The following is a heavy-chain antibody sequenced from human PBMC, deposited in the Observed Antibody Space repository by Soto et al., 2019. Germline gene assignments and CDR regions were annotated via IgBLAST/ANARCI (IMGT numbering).Heavy chain of an antibody. Sequence: EVQLLESGGGLVQPGVSLRLACAASGFSFSNYEMTWARQAPGKGLEWVAFINPSSGTTHYADSVKGRFTISRDNSKATLYLQLSSLRVEDTAVYYCVKGGWLDVWGQGTTVTVSS. V-gene: IGHV3-23*01. D-gene: IGHD2-15*01. CDR3: VKGGWLDV. CDR2: INPSSGTT. J-gene: IGHJ6*02. CDR1: GFSFSNYE.